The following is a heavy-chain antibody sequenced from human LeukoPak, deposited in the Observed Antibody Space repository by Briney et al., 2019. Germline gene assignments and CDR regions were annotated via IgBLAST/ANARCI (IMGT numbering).Heavy chain of an antibody. CDR3: AKDEVGATSMDY. V-gene: IGHV3-30*02. D-gene: IGHD1-26*01. CDR2: IRSDGGDE. CDR1: GFTFSTYG. J-gene: IGHJ4*02. Sequence: PGGSLRLSCAAPGFTFSTYGMHWVRQAPGKGLEWVAFIRSDGGDEQYADSVKGRFTISRDNSKNTLYMQINSLRAEDTAVFYCAKDEVGATSMDYWGQGTLVTVSS.